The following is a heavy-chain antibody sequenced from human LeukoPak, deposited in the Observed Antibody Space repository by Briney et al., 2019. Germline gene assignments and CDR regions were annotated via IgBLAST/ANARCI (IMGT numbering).Heavy chain of an antibody. CDR1: GFTFSSYS. Sequence: GGSLRLSCAASGFTFSSYSMNWVRQAPGKGLEWVSSISSSSSYIYCADSVKGRFTISRDNAKNSLYLQMNSLRAEDTAVYYCARNCRPIAAAGNGMDVWGKGTTVTVSS. CDR3: ARNCRPIAAAGNGMDV. V-gene: IGHV3-21*01. CDR2: ISSSSSYI. J-gene: IGHJ6*04. D-gene: IGHD6-13*01.